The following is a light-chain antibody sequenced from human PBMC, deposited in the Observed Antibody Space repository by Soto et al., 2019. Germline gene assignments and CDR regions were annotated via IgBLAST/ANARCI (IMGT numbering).Light chain of an antibody. CDR1: QSIPNSY. CDR3: QQYGSSPWT. J-gene: IGKJ1*01. CDR2: LAS. V-gene: IGKV3-20*01. Sequence: EIVLTQSPGTLSLSPGERATLSCRASQSIPNSYLAWYQQRPGQAPRLPIYLASNRDAGIPDRVSGSGYGADFTLTSNRLEPGDFAVYHCQQYGSSPWTFGQGNKVDI.